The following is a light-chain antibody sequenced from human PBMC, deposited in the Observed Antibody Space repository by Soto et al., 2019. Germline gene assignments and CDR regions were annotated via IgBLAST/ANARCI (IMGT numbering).Light chain of an antibody. CDR1: QTITRW. V-gene: IGKV1-39*01. J-gene: IGKJ5*01. Sequence: IQITQSPSTLSASVGDRVTITCRASQTITRWMAWYQQKPGKAPNILMYVASSLQSEVPSRFSGSGSGTDFTLTLTSLQPEDFETYYCQQSYGNPITFGQGTRLEIK. CDR2: VAS. CDR3: QQSYGNPIT.